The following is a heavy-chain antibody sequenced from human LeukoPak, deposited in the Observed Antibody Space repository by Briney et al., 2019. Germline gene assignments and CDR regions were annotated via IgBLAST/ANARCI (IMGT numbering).Heavy chain of an antibody. CDR1: GFTFSSAP. V-gene: IGHV3-23*01. CDR2: IGGSGGNT. Sequence: GGSLRLSCAAPGFTFSSAPMSWVRQAPGKGLEWVSVIGGSGGNTNYADSVRGRFTISRDNSKNTLYLQMNSLRAEDTAVYYCAQWHTVDYWGQGTLVTVSS. J-gene: IGHJ4*02. D-gene: IGHD2-8*01. CDR3: AQWHTVDY.